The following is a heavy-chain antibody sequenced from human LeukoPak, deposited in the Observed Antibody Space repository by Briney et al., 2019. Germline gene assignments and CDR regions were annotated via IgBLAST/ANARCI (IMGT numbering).Heavy chain of an antibody. J-gene: IGHJ5*02. CDR1: GYTFTSYA. CDR3: ARDRGTMVRDSLPPRNNWFDP. CDR2: INAGNGNT. V-gene: IGHV1-3*01. Sequence: ASVKVSFKASGYTFTSYAMHWVRQAPGQRLEWMGWINAGNGNTKYSQKFQGRVTITRDTSASTAYMELSSLRSEDTAVYYCARDRGTMVRDSLPPRNNWFDPWGQGTLVTVSS. D-gene: IGHD3-10*01.